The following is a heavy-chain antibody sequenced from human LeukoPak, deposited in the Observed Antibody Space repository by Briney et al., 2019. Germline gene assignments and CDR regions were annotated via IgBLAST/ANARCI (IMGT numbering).Heavy chain of an antibody. D-gene: IGHD3-10*01. V-gene: IGHV1-46*01. Sequence: ASVKVSCKASGYTFTSYYMHWVRQATGQGLEWMGIINPSGGSTSYAQKFQGRVTMTRDTSTSTAYMELSSLRSEDTAVYYCARRMGFGELLGRFYPWGKGTLVTVS. J-gene: IGHJ5*02. CDR1: GYTFTSYY. CDR2: INPSGGST. CDR3: ARRMGFGELLGRFYP.